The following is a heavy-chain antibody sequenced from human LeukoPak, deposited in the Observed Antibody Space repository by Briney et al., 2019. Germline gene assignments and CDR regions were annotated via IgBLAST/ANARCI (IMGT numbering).Heavy chain of an antibody. J-gene: IGHJ4*02. CDR2: IYYSGST. CDR1: GGSISSSSYY. Sequence: SETLSLTCTVSGGSISSSSYYWGWIRQPPGKGLEWIGSIYYSGSTYYNPSLKSRVTISVDTSKNQFSLKLSSVTAADTAVYYCARDLFPKYYYDSSGYCWGQGTLVTVSS. V-gene: IGHV4-39*07. CDR3: ARDLFPKYYYDSSGYC. D-gene: IGHD3-22*01.